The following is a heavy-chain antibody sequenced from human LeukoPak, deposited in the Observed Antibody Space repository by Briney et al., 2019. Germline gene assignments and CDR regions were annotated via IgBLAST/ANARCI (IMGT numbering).Heavy chain of an antibody. V-gene: IGHV3-21*01. CDR1: GFTFSSDS. D-gene: IGHD5-24*01. J-gene: IGHJ4*02. CDR3: APKEGYNAPEVDY. Sequence: PGGSLRLSCAASGFTFSSDSMNWVPQAPGKGLEWVSSISSSSSYIYYADSVKGRFTISRDNAKNSLYLQMNSLRAEDTAVYYCAPKEGYNAPEVDYWGQGTLVTVSS. CDR2: ISSSSSYI.